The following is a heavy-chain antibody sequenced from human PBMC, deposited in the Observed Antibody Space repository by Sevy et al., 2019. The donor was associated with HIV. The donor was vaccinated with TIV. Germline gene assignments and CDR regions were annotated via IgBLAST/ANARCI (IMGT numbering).Heavy chain of an antibody. CDR1: GFTFSIIY. CDR2: MKSKTDGGTT. J-gene: IGHJ3*02. CDR3: TTVGFPNWESEAFDI. D-gene: IGHD1-26*01. V-gene: IGHV3-15*01. Sequence: GGALRLSCAASGFTFSIIYMNWVRQSPGKGLEWVGRMKSKTDGGTTEYAAPVKDRFTMSRDDSKNTRYLQMNGLKADDTAVYYCTTVGFPNWESEAFDIWGQGTIVTVSS.